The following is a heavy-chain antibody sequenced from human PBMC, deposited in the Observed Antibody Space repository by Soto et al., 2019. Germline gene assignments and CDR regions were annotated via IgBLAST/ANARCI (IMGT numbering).Heavy chain of an antibody. CDR1: GGSISSGGYY. CDR2: IYYSGST. Sequence: PSETLSLTCTVPGGSISSGGYYWSWIRQHPGKGLEWIGYIYYSGSTYYNPSLKSRVTISVDTSKNQFSLKLSSVTAADTAVYYCARALLRENWFDPWGQGTLVTVSS. J-gene: IGHJ5*02. CDR3: ARALLRENWFDP. D-gene: IGHD3-3*01. V-gene: IGHV4-31*03.